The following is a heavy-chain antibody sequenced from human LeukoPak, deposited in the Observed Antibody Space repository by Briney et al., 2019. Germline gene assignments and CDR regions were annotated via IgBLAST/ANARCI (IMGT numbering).Heavy chain of an antibody. Sequence: GESLKISCKSSGYFVTHHWIGWVRQMPGKGLEWMAIIHTGNSDSKYSPSFQGQVTMSVDKSISTAYLQWSSLKASDTAMYYCAYSGSYYNPPFQYWGQGTLVTVSS. CDR2: IHTGNSDS. CDR3: AYSGSYYNPPFQY. J-gene: IGHJ4*02. D-gene: IGHD3-10*01. V-gene: IGHV5-51*01. CDR1: GYFVTHHW.